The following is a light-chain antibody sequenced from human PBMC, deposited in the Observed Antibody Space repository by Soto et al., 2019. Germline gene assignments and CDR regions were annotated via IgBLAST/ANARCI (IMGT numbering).Light chain of an antibody. CDR2: ATS. CDR3: QQYGDSPPYT. V-gene: IGKV3-20*01. J-gene: IGKJ2*01. CDR1: QSVSSSY. Sequence: EIVLTQSPGTLSLSPGERATLSCRASQSVSSSYLAWYQQKPGQAPRFLIYATSSRATGIPDRFSGSGSGTDFTLTISRLEPEDFAVYYCQQYGDSPPYTFGQGTKLEIK.